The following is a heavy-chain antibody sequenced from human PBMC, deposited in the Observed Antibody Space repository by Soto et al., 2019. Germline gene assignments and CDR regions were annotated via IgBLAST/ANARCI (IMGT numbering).Heavy chain of an antibody. Sequence: GASVKVSCKASGGTFSSYAISWVRQAPGQGLEWMGGIIPIFGTANYAQKFQGRVTITADESTSTAYMELSSLRSEDTAVYYCATAISITALNYYYYYVMDVCGQGTSVTVSS. CDR3: ATAISITALNYYYYYVMDV. CDR1: GGTFSSYA. J-gene: IGHJ6*02. D-gene: IGHD3-10*01. CDR2: IIPIFGTA. V-gene: IGHV1-69*13.